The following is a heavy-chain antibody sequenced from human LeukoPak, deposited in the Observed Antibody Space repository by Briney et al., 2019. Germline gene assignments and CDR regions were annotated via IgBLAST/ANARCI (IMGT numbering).Heavy chain of an antibody. V-gene: IGHV4-39*07. CDR1: GGSISSSSYY. CDR3: ARDRREQLVPDAFDI. CDR2: IYYSGST. Sequence: SETLSLTCTVSGGSISSSSYYWGWIRQPPGKGLEWIGSIYYSGSTYYNPSLKSRVTISVDRSKNQFSLKLSSVTAADTAAYYCARDRREQLVPDAFDIWGQGTMVTVSS. D-gene: IGHD6-6*01. J-gene: IGHJ3*02.